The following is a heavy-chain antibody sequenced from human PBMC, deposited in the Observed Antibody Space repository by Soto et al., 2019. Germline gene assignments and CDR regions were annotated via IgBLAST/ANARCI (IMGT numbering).Heavy chain of an antibody. CDR1: GGTFSSYT. Sequence: QVQLVQSGAEVKKPGSSVKVSCKASGGTFSSYTISWVRQAPGQGLEWMGRIIPILGIANYAQKFQGRVTITADKSTSTAYMELSSLRSDDTDVYYCAREQYQLLDYYYYYMDVWGKGTTVTVSS. J-gene: IGHJ6*03. V-gene: IGHV1-69*08. D-gene: IGHD2-2*01. CDR2: IIPILGIA. CDR3: AREQYQLLDYYYYYMDV.